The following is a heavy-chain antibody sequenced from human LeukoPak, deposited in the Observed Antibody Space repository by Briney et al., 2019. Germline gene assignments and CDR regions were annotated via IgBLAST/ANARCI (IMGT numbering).Heavy chain of an antibody. CDR3: AKGNGYSYGRYYFDY. D-gene: IGHD5-18*01. J-gene: IGHJ4*02. Sequence: GGSLRLSCAASGFTFSSFAMGWVRQAPGKGLEWVSAITASGGNTYYADSVKGRFTISRDNSKNTLYLQVNSLRAEDTAVYYCAKGNGYSYGRYYFDYWGQGTLVTVSS. CDR2: ITASGGNT. V-gene: IGHV3-23*01. CDR1: GFTFSSFA.